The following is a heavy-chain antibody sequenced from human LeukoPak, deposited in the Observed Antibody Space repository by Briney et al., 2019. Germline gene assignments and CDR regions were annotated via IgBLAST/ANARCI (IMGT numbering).Heavy chain of an antibody. CDR2: GVHIGMT. CDR3: ARQPSNTAAFDI. V-gene: IGHV4-38-2*01. CDR1: GYHLSSGYY. Sequence: MSAETLSLTCAVSGYHLSSGYYWGGRRQPLGKGLQWIGSGVHIGMTYYNPSLKGRVTISRDTSRNEVSLKLNSMTVADRAVYYCARQPSNTAAFDIWGQGTMVTVSS. D-gene: IGHD5-18*01. J-gene: IGHJ3*02.